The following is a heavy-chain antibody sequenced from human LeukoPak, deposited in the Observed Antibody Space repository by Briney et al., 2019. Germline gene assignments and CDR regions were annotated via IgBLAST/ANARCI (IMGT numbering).Heavy chain of an antibody. CDR3: ARRYYYDSSGYYYYDY. CDR1: GYSFTSYW. CDR2: IYPGDSDT. Sequence: GESLKISCKGSGYSFTSYWIGWVRQMPGKGLEWMGIIYPGDSDTKYSPSFQGQVTISADKSISTAYLQWSSLKASDTAMYYCARRYYYDSSGYYYYDYWGQGTLVTVSS. V-gene: IGHV5-51*01. D-gene: IGHD3-22*01. J-gene: IGHJ4*02.